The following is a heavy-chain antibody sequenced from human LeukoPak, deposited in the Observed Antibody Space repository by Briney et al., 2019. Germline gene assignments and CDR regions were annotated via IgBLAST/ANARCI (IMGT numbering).Heavy chain of an antibody. CDR3: ARDARGYSYPNYFDY. CDR2: ISGSSSYI. D-gene: IGHD5-18*01. CDR1: GFTFSSYS. Sequence: GGSLRLSCAASGFTFSSYSMNWVRQAPGKGLEWVSSISGSSSYIYYADSVKGRFTISRDNAKNSLYLQMNSLRAEDTAVYYCARDARGYSYPNYFDYWGQGTLATVSS. V-gene: IGHV3-21*01. J-gene: IGHJ4*02.